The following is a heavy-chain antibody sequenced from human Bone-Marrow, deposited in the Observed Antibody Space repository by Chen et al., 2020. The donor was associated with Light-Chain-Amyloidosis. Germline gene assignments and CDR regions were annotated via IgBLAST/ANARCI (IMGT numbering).Heavy chain of an antibody. Sequence: EVQLVESGGGVVQPGGSLRLSCAASGFTFDDNAMHWVRQAPGRGLEWVSLISGDASKTYYADSVKGRFTISRDNSKNSLYLQMNSLRTEDTAFYYCAKGSGYGDRWGQGTLVTVSS. CDR3: AKGSGYGDR. CDR1: GFTFDDNA. J-gene: IGHJ5*02. V-gene: IGHV3-43*02. CDR2: ISGDASKT. D-gene: IGHD5-12*01.